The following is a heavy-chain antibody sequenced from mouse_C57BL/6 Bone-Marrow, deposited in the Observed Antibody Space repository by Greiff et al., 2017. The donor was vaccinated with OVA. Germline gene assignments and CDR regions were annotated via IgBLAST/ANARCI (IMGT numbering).Heavy chain of an antibody. CDR3: ARGSNCVY. CDR2: IDPSDSYT. V-gene: IGHV1-59*01. CDR1: GYTFTSYW. D-gene: IGHD2-5*01. Sequence: QVQLQQPGAELVRPGTSVKLSCKASGYTFTSYWMHWVKQRPGQGLEWIGVIDPSDSYTNYNQKFKGKATLTVDTSSSTAYMQLSSLTSEDSAVYYCARGSNCVYWGQGTTLTVSA. J-gene: IGHJ2*01.